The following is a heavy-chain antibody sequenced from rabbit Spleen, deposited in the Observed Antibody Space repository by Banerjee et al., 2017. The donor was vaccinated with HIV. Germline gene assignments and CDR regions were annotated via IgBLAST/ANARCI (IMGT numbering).Heavy chain of an antibody. CDR1: GFSFSSSDY. CDR2: INTGSGSA. CDR3: ARDLYSSGRGYYDL. J-gene: IGHJ4*01. V-gene: IGHV1S40*01. Sequence: QSLEESGGGLVQPEGSLTLTCKASGFSFSSSDYICWVRQAPGKGLEWIGCINTGSGSAYYASWVNGRFAISKTSSTVDLKMTSLTAADTATYFCARDLYSSGRGYYDLWGPGTLVTVS. D-gene: IGHD1-1*01.